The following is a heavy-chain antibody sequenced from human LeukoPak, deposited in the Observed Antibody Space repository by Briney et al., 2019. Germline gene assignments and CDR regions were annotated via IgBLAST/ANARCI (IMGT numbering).Heavy chain of an antibody. Sequence: PSETLSLTCAVYGGSFSGYYWSWIRQPPGKGLEWIGEINHSGSTNYNPSLKSRVTISVDTSKNQFSLKLSSVTAADTAVYYCARDKGLWFGEFDVWGKGTTVTVSS. V-gene: IGHV4-34*01. CDR1: GGSFSGYY. J-gene: IGHJ6*04. D-gene: IGHD3-10*01. CDR2: INHSGST. CDR3: ARDKGLWFGEFDV.